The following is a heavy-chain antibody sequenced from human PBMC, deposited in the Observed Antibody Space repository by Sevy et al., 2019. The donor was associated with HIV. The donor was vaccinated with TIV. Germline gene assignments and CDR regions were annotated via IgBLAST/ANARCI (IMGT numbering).Heavy chain of an antibody. CDR3: ARDGDYDPTDGGAFDI. CDR2: ISYDGSNK. Sequence: GGSLRLSCAASGFTFSSYAMHWVRQAPGKGLEWAAVISYDGSNKYYADSVKGRFTISRDNSKNTLYLQMNSLRAEDTAVYYCARDGDYDPTDGGAFDIWGQGTMVTVSS. CDR1: GFTFSSYA. V-gene: IGHV3-30*04. D-gene: IGHD3-22*01. J-gene: IGHJ3*02.